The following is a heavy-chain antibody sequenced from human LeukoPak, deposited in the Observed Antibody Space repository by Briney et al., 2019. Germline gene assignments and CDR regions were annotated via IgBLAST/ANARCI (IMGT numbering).Heavy chain of an antibody. J-gene: IGHJ6*02. D-gene: IGHD3-10*01. Sequence: SSETLSLTCTVSGGSISSYYWSWIRQPPGKGLEWIGYIYYSGSTNYNPSLKSRVTISVDTSKNQFSLKLSSVTAADTAVYYCARLGRGCSILYGMDVWGQGTTVTVSS. CDR2: IYYSGST. CDR3: ARLGRGCSILYGMDV. CDR1: GGSISSYY. V-gene: IGHV4-59*01.